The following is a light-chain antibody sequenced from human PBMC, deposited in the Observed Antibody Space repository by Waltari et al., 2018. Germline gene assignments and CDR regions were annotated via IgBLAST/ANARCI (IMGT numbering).Light chain of an antibody. CDR2: DAS. Sequence: EIMMTQSPATLAVSPGDRATLSCRASQSIGYSLAWYQQKPGQVPRLLIYDASTRATGISDRFSCTGSGTEFTLTINSLQSEDFAVYYCQQYSDWPPYNFGQGTKVEIK. J-gene: IGKJ2*01. CDR3: QQYSDWPPYN. CDR1: QSIGYS. V-gene: IGKV3-15*01.